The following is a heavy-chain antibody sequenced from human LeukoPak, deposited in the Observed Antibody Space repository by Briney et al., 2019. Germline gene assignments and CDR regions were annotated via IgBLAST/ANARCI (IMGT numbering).Heavy chain of an antibody. CDR3: ARSRGATGYYWVDY. Sequence: GGSLRLSCAASGFTFSSSAMHWVRQAPGKGLEWVAVKSFDGGNKDYADSVKGQFTISRDNSKNTFYLEMNSLRAEDTAVYYCARSRGATGYYWVDYWGQGTLVTVSS. J-gene: IGHJ4*02. CDR1: GFTFSSSA. CDR2: KSFDGGNK. D-gene: IGHD3-22*01. V-gene: IGHV3-30-3*01.